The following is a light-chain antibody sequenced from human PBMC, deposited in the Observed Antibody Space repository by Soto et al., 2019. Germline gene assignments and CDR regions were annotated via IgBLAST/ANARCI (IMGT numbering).Light chain of an antibody. CDR1: TSDVGSYNY. Sequence: QPVLTQPRSVSGSPGESVTISCSGTTSDVGSYNYVSWYQQYPGKAPKVMIYDVSERPSEVPVRFSGSKSGNTASLTISGLQAEDEAEYFCCSYSRSDSLLFGGGTKLTVL. V-gene: IGLV2-11*01. CDR3: CSYSRSDSLL. J-gene: IGLJ2*01. CDR2: DVS.